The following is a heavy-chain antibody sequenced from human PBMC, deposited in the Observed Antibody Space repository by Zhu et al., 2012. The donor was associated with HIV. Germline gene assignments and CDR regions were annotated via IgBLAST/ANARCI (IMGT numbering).Heavy chain of an antibody. J-gene: IGHJ4*02. CDR1: GYSISSGYY. CDR2: IYHSGST. V-gene: IGHV4-38-2*01. CDR3: ARLEVKNQYYYDSSGYYSFDY. Sequence: QVQLQESGPGLVKPSETLSLTCAVSGYSISSGYYWGWIRQPPGKGLEWIGSIYHSGSTYYNPSLKSRVTISVDTSKNQFSLKLSSVTAADTAVYYCARLEVKNQYYYDSSGYYSFDYWGQGTLVTVSS. D-gene: IGHD3-22*01.